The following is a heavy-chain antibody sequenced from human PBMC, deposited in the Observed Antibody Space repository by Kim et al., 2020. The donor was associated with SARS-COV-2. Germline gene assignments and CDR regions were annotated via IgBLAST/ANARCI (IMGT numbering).Heavy chain of an antibody. Sequence: SETLSLTCTVSGGSISSSSYYWGWMRQPPGKELEWIGSIYYSGSTYYKPTLKSRVTIDVDTSKNPFSLKLSSVTAAATAVYYCASLPDYGDPLLFDYWGQGTLLTVSS. CDR2: IYYSGST. CDR3: ASLPDYGDPLLFDY. V-gene: IGHV4-39*01. CDR1: GGSISSSSYY. J-gene: IGHJ4*02. D-gene: IGHD4-17*01.